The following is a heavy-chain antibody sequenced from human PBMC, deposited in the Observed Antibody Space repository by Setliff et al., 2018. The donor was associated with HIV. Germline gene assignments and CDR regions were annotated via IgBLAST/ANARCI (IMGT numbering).Heavy chain of an antibody. CDR1: GYTFTTFG. Sequence: GASVKVSCKTSGYTFTTFGISWVRQAPGQGLEWMGGIIPIFGTANYAQKFQGRVTITTDESTSTAYMELSSLRSEDTAVYYCARGRELLQYYYYYMDVWGKGTTVTVSS. V-gene: IGHV1-69*05. CDR3: ARGRELLQYYYYYMDV. D-gene: IGHD1-26*01. CDR2: IIPIFGTA. J-gene: IGHJ6*03.